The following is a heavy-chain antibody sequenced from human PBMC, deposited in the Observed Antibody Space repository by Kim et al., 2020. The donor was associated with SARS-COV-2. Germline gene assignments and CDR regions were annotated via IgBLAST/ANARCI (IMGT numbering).Heavy chain of an antibody. Sequence: GGSLRLSCAASGFTFSSYWMSWVRQAPGKGLEWVANIKQDGSEKYYVDSVKGRFTISRDNAKNSLYLQMNSLRAEDTAVYYCARDGPPLWFGEWVADPNRGTTYWGQGTLVTVSS. CDR1: GFTFSSYW. CDR2: IKQDGSEK. CDR3: ARDGPPLWFGEWVADPNRGTTY. J-gene: IGHJ4*02. V-gene: IGHV3-7*03. D-gene: IGHD3-10*01.